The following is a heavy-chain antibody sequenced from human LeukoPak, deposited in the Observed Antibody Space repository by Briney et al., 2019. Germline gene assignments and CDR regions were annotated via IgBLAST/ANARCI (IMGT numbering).Heavy chain of an antibody. Sequence: GSLRLSCAASGFTFSRYWMSWVRQAPGKGLEWIGYIYYSGSTNYNPSLKSRVTISVDTSKNQFSLKLSSVTAADTAVYYCARVGYYYAFDIWGQGTMATVSS. J-gene: IGHJ3*02. CDR1: GFTFSRYW. D-gene: IGHD3-22*01. V-gene: IGHV4-59*01. CDR2: IYYSGST. CDR3: ARVGYYYAFDI.